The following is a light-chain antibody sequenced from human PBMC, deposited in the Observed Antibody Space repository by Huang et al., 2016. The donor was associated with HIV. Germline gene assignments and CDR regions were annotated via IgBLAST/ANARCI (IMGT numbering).Light chain of an antibody. CDR2: GAS. CDR1: PRVTSDY. Sequence: EIVLTLSLGTLSLSPGERATLSCWASPRVTSDYGAWYQQKPGQAPRLLIYGASIRATGIPDRFSGSCSGTYFTLTISRLEPGDFAVYYCQQYGSSLGSFGGGTKVEIK. J-gene: IGKJ4*01. CDR3: QQYGSSLGS. V-gene: IGKV3-20*01.